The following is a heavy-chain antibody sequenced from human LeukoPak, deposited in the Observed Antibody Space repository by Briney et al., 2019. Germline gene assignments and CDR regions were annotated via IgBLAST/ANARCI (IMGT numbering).Heavy chain of an antibody. Sequence: SSETLSLTCTVSGGSISSYYWSWIRQPPGKGLEFIGYIYYSGSTNYNPSPKNRVTISVDTYKTQFSLKLSSVTAADTAVYYCARLSNFGIYYFVYWGQGTLVTVSS. V-gene: IGHV4-59*01. CDR1: GGSISSYY. D-gene: IGHD1-1*01. CDR3: ARLSNFGIYYFVY. CDR2: IYYSGST. J-gene: IGHJ4*02.